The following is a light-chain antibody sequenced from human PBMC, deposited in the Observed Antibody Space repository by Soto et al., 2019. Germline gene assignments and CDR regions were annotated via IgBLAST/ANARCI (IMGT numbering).Light chain of an antibody. J-gene: IGKJ1*01. V-gene: IGKV3-11*01. CDR2: DAL. CDR1: PSVSNS. Sequence: SVLTQSPATRPWSPGERATLSCRASPSVSNSLAWYGHKPGQAARLLIFDALNTVNGGLPRLSGSGAAAAVSPITISRQPDDFVVSDYQQHYSRSPVAFGQGTKVDIK. CDR3: QQHYSRSPVA.